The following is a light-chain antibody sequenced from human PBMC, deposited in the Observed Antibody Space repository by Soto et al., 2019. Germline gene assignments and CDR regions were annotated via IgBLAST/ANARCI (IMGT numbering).Light chain of an antibody. CDR1: RSDVGAYDY. J-gene: IGLJ3*02. Sequence: QSALTQPASVSGSPGKSITISCTGTRSDVGAYDYVSWYQHHPGKAPKLMIYEVNNRPSGVSNRFSGSKSGNTGSLTIYGLQAEDEADYFCSSYTRTNTRVFGGGTKLTVL. CDR2: EVN. CDR3: SSYTRTNTRV. V-gene: IGLV2-14*01.